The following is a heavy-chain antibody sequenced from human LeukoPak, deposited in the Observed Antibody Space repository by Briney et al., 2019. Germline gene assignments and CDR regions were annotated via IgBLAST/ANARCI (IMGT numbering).Heavy chain of an antibody. Sequence: GESLKISCKRSGYSFTKYWISWVRQMPGKGLEWMGRINPSDSYTNYNPPFQGHVAFSVDKSIATAYLQWTTLKASDTAMYYCARGGWRDDYWGQGTLVTVSS. D-gene: IGHD6-19*01. V-gene: IGHV5-10-1*01. CDR2: INPSDSYT. CDR3: ARGGWRDDY. J-gene: IGHJ4*02. CDR1: GYSFTKYW.